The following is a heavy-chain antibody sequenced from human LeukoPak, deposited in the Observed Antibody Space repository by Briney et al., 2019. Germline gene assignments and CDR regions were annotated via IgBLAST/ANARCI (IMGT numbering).Heavy chain of an antibody. CDR2: IIPIFGTA. D-gene: IGHD2/OR15-2a*01. V-gene: IGHV1-69*05. Sequence: SVKVSCKASGGTFSSYAISWVRQAPGQGLEWMGGIIPIFGTANYAQKFQGRVTMTKDTSITTVYMELSSLRSDDAAVYYCARNMALDYWGQGSLVTVS. J-gene: IGHJ4*02. CDR1: GGTFSSYA. CDR3: ARNMALDY.